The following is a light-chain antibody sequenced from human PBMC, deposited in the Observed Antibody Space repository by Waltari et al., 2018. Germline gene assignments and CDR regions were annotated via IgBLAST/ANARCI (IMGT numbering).Light chain of an antibody. CDR3: QQYNDWPRT. J-gene: IGKJ1*01. V-gene: IGKV3D-15*01. Sequence: EIVLTQSPATLSVSPGDRVTLSGRASQSVGTNLAWYQHSPGRAPRLLVYRASTRASYIPARFSASGSGTAFTLSISTLQSEDSAVFYCQQYNDWPRTFGQGTKVEIK. CDR1: QSVGTN. CDR2: RAS.